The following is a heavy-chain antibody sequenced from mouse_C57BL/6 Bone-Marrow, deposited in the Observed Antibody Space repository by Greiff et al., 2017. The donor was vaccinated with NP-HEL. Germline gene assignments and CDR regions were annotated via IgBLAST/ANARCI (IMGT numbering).Heavy chain of an antibody. V-gene: IGHV2-3*01. D-gene: IGHD1-1*02. J-gene: IGHJ2*01. CDR2: IWGDGST. CDR3: AKCGFFYFDY. Sequence: VKLQESGPGLVAPSQCLSITCTASGFSLTSYGVSWVRQPPGKGLEWLGVIWGDGSTTYYSALISRLSISKDNSKSKVYLELNSLQTDDTAAYYCAKCGFFYFDYWGQGTTVTVSS. CDR1: GFSLTSYG.